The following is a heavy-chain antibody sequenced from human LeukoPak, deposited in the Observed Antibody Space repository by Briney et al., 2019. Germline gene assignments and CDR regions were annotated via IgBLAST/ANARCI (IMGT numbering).Heavy chain of an antibody. CDR2: ISVRSNYI. CDR3: VRLRRNSDTSGFYYYYDF. D-gene: IGHD3-22*01. CDR1: GYTFSSYS. V-gene: IGHV3-21*01. J-gene: IGHJ4*02. Sequence: GRFLRLSCVASGYTFSSYSINWVRQAPGKGLEWVSSISVRSNYIYYADSVRGRFSISRDDARDSLYLQMNSLRAEDTTVYYCVRLRRNSDTSGFYYYYDFWGQGTLVTV.